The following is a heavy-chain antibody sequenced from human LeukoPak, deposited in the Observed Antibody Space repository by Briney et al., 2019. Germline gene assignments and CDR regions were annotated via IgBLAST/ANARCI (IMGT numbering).Heavy chain of an antibody. CDR1: SYPISRGYS. V-gene: IGHV4-38-2*02. D-gene: IGHD4-17*01. CDR3: ATDYDRRDAFDI. CDR2: FHHIGST. J-gene: IGHJ3*02. Sequence: SETLSLTSSVSSYPISRGYSWGWTRQPPRKGLEWIGSFHHIGSTYYNPSLKNRATILVDKSTNQFSLRVSSVTAADTAVYYCATDYDRRDAFDIWGQGTMVTVSS.